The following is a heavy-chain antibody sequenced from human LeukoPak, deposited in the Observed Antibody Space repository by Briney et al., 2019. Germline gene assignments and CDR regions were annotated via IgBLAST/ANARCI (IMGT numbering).Heavy chain of an antibody. Sequence: PGGSLRLSCAASGFTFSDYAIHWVRRAPGKGLEWVAVISYDGINKYYADSVKGRFTISRDNAKNTLYLQMNSLRAEDTAVYYCARGGPYSGSPFDYWGQGTLVTVSS. CDR1: GFTFSDYA. J-gene: IGHJ4*02. CDR2: ISYDGINK. V-gene: IGHV3-30-3*01. D-gene: IGHD1-26*01. CDR3: ARGGPYSGSPFDY.